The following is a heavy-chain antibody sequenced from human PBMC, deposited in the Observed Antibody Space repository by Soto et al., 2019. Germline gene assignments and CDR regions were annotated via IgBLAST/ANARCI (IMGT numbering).Heavy chain of an antibody. J-gene: IGHJ4*02. CDR2: ISDSGADT. V-gene: IGHV3-23*01. CDR3: AKDGIRKDDY. CDR1: GFSISNYA. Sequence: EVQLLESGGGFIQTGGSLRLSCAASGFSISNYAMSWVRQAPGKGLEWVSSISDSGADTFYADSVKGRFAISRDTSKNTVHMQMNNLRAEDTTLYYCAKDGIRKDDYWGQGTLVTVSS.